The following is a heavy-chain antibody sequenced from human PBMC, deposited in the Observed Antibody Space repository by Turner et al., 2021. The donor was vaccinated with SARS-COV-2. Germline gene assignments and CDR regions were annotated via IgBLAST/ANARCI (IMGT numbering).Heavy chain of an antibody. J-gene: IGHJ4*02. CDR2: ISGSGGST. D-gene: IGHD3-22*01. Sequence: EVQLLASGGGLVQPGGSLRLPCAASGFPLRSYAMSWVRQAPGKGLEWVSGISGSGGSTYYADSVKGRFSISRDNSKNTLYLQMNSLRAEDTAVYYCAKDLTMIVVVVTVFDYWGQGTLVTVSS. CDR1: GFPLRSYA. CDR3: AKDLTMIVVVVTVFDY. V-gene: IGHV3-23*01.